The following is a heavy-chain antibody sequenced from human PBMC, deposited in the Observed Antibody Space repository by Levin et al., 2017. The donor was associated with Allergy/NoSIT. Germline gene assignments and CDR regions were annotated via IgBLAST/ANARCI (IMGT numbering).Heavy chain of an antibody. CDR3: AKDAIRGSDQPYYFDY. J-gene: IGHJ4*01. CDR2: IINSGVGT. CDR1: GFTFNNYA. D-gene: IGHD6-19*01. V-gene: IGHV3-23*01. Sequence: HGESLKISCAASGFTFNNYAMSWVRQAPGKGLEWVSAIINSGVGTYYADSVKGRFTISRDNSKNTMYLQMNSLRAEDTAVYFCAKDAIRGSDQPYYFDYWGHGTLVTASS.